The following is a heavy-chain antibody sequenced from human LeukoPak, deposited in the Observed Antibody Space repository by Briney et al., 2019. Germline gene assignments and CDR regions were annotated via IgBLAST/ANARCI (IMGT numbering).Heavy chain of an antibody. D-gene: IGHD6-19*01. CDR2: ITSHSSTI. Sequence: GGSLRLSCAASGFTFSDYYMSWIRQAPGKGLEWVSYITSHSSTIYYADSVKGRFTISSAKNSLYLQMNSLRAEDTAVYYCARHNSGFDYWGQGTPVTVSS. V-gene: IGHV3-11*04. CDR1: GFTFSDYY. CDR3: ARHNSGFDY. J-gene: IGHJ4*02.